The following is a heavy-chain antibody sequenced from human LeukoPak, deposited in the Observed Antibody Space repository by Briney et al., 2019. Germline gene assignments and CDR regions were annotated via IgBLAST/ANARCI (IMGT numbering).Heavy chain of an antibody. J-gene: IGHJ4*02. CDR3: ARGRGGQLWFPHRPLSYFDY. CDR1: GGSFSGYY. Sequence: TSETLSLTCAVYGGSFSGYYWSWIRQPPGKGLEWIGEINHSGGTNYNPSLKSRVTISVDTSKNQFSLKLSSVTAADTAVYYCARGRGGQLWFPHRPLSYFDYWGQGTLVTVSS. D-gene: IGHD5-18*01. V-gene: IGHV4-34*01. CDR2: INHSGGT.